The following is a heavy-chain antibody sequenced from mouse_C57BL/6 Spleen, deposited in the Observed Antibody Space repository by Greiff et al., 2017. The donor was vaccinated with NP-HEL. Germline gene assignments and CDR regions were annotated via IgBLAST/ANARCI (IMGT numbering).Heavy chain of an antibody. Sequence: EVKLEESGPGLVKPSQSLSLTCSVTGYSITSGYYWNWIRQFPGNKLEWMGYISYDGSNNYNPSLKNRISITRDTSKNQFFLKLNSVTTEDTATYYCARDVYYALDYWGQGTTLTVSS. CDR2: ISYDGSN. CDR3: ARDVYYALDY. CDR1: GYSITSGYY. V-gene: IGHV3-6*01. D-gene: IGHD2-1*01. J-gene: IGHJ2*01.